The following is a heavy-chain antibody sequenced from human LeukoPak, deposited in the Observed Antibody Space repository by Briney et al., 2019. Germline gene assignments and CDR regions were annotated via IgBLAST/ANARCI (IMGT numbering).Heavy chain of an antibody. CDR1: GYTFTGYY. CDR3: ASIAAAGSYFDY. Sequence: ASVKVSCKASGYTFTGYYMHWVRQAPGQGLEWMGWINPNSGGTNYAQKFQGRVTMTRDTSISTAHMELSRLRSDDTAVYYCASIAAAGSYFDYWGQGTLVTVSS. J-gene: IGHJ4*02. D-gene: IGHD6-13*01. CDR2: INPNSGGT. V-gene: IGHV1-2*02.